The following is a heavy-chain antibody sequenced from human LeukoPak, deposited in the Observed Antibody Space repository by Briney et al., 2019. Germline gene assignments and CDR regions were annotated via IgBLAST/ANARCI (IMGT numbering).Heavy chain of an antibody. CDR1: GFTFSSYS. V-gene: IGHV3-21*01. CDR3: ARADTTHPYYFDY. D-gene: IGHD5-18*01. CDR2: ISSSSSYI. Sequence: GGSLRLSCAASGFTFSSYSMNWVRQAPGKGLEWVSSISSSSSYIYYADSVKGRFTISRDNAKNSLYLQVNSLSTEDTAVYYCARADTTHPYYFDYWGQGTLVTVSS. J-gene: IGHJ4*02.